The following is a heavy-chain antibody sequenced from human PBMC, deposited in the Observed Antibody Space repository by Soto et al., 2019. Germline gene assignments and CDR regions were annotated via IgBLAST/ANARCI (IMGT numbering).Heavy chain of an antibody. CDR1: GGSISSGGYY. Sequence: QVQLQESGPGLVKPSQTLCLTCTVSGGSISSGGYYWSWIRQHPGKGLEWIGYIYYSGSTYYNPSLKSRVTISVDTSKNQFSLKLSSVTAADTAVYYCARGVLRFGDGMDVWGQGTTVTVSS. J-gene: IGHJ6*02. CDR2: IYYSGST. V-gene: IGHV4-31*03. D-gene: IGHD3-3*01. CDR3: ARGVLRFGDGMDV.